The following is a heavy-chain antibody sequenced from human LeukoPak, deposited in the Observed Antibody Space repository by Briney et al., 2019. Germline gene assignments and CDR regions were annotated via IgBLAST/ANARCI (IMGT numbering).Heavy chain of an antibody. Sequence: PSETLSLTCTVSGGSISSGSYYWSWIRPPAGKGLEWIGRIYTSGSTNYNPSLNSRVTISVDTSKNQFSLKLSSVTAADTVVYYCARAGPGNEPYDYVWGSYRRGGPFDYWGQGTLVTVSS. CDR3: ARAGPGNEPYDYVWGSYRRGGPFDY. V-gene: IGHV4-61*02. CDR1: GGSISSGSYY. D-gene: IGHD3-16*02. J-gene: IGHJ4*02. CDR2: IYTSGST.